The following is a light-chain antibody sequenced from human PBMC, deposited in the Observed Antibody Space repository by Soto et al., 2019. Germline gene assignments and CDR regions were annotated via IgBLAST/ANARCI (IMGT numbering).Light chain of an antibody. CDR2: KAS. V-gene: IGKV1-5*03. CDR1: QTISSW. J-gene: IGKJ1*01. Sequence: DIQMAPSPSTLSGSVGDRVTLPCRASQTISSWLAWYQQKPGKAPKLLIYKASTLKSGVPSRFSGSGSGTEFTLTISSLQPDDFATYYCQHYNSYSEAFGQGTKVDIK. CDR3: QHYNSYSEA.